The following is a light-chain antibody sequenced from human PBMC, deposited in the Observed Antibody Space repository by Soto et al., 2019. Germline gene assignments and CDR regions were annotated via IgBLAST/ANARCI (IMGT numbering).Light chain of an antibody. CDR1: SSDVGYYNY. Sequence: QSALTQPASVSGSPGQSIAISCTGTSSDVGYYNYVSWYQQHPGKAPNVMIYDVNNRPSGVPDRFSGSKSGNTASLTISGLQAEDEADYYCSSYTSSSTDVFGTGTKLTVL. CDR2: DVN. CDR3: SSYTSSSTDV. V-gene: IGLV2-14*01. J-gene: IGLJ1*01.